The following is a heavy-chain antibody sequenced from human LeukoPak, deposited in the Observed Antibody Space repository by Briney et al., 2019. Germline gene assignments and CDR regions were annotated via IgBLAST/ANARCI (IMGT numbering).Heavy chain of an antibody. J-gene: IGHJ2*01. CDR2: ISAYNGNT. Sequence: GASVKVSCKASGYTFTSYDISWVRQAPGQGLEWMGWISAYNGNTNYVQNLQGRVTMTTDTSTSTAYMELRSLRSDDTAVYYCARVWYSALWYFDLWGRSTLVTVSS. D-gene: IGHD2-15*01. CDR1: GYTFTSYD. V-gene: IGHV1-18*01. CDR3: ARVWYSALWYFDL.